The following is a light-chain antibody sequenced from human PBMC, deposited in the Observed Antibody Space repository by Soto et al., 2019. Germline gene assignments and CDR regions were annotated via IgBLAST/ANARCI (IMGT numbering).Light chain of an antibody. V-gene: IGLV1-44*01. CDR3: ATWDDSLKGV. Sequence: VLTQPPSASGTPGQRVTISCSGSTSNIGSHSVNWFQHLPGTAPKLLINTNNRRPSGVPDRFSGYKSGTSASLVISGLQSEDEADYYCATWDDSLKGVFGTGTKVTVL. CDR2: TNN. J-gene: IGLJ1*01. CDR1: TSNIGSHS.